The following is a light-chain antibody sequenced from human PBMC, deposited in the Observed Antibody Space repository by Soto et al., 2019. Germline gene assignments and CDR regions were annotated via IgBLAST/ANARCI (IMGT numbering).Light chain of an antibody. CDR1: QSVSSSY. Sequence: EIVLTQSPGTLSLSPGERATLSCRASQSVSSSYLAWYQQKPGQAPRLLIYGASSRATGIPARFSGSGSGTDFTLTISRLEPVDFAVYYCQQYGSSLWTFGQGTKVEIK. J-gene: IGKJ1*01. CDR3: QQYGSSLWT. V-gene: IGKV3-20*01. CDR2: GAS.